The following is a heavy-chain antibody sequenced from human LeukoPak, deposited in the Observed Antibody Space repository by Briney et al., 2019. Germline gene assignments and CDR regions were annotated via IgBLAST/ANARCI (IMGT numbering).Heavy chain of an antibody. J-gene: IGHJ4*02. D-gene: IGHD2-2*01. CDR3: ASGSCSSTSCSYYFDY. V-gene: IGHV1-46*01. CDR1: GYTFTSYY. CDR2: INPSGGST. Sequence: ASVKVSCKASGYTFTSYYMHWVRQAPGQGLEWMGIINPSGGSTSYAPKFQGRVTMTRDTSTSTVYMELSSLRSEDTAVYYCASGSCSSTSCSYYFDYWGQGTLVTVSS.